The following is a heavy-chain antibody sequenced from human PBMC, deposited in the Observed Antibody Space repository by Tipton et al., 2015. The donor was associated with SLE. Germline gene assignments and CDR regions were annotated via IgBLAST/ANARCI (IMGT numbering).Heavy chain of an antibody. Sequence: LRLSCTVSGGSISNYYWSWIRQPPGKGLEWIGYVYYSGSTNYNPSLKSRVTISGDTPKNQFSLKLRSVTAADTAVYYCARSPGDCSSASCYSGAFDMWGQGTMVTVSS. CDR2: VYYSGST. D-gene: IGHD2-2*02. CDR3: ARSPGDCSSASCYSGAFDM. CDR1: GGSISNYY. J-gene: IGHJ3*02. V-gene: IGHV4-59*01.